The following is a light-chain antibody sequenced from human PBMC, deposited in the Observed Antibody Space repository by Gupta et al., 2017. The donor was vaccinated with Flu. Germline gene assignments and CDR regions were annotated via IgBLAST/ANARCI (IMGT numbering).Light chain of an antibody. Sequence: SVLTQPPSVSGAPGQRVTISCTGSSSNIGEGYDVHWYQQRPGRAPTVLIYGSSNRPSGVPDRFFGSKSGISAALAITGLQAGDEADYYCQSYDTSLSGGVFGGGTKVTAL. CDR2: GSS. CDR1: SSNIGEGYD. J-gene: IGLJ3*02. V-gene: IGLV1-40*01. CDR3: QSYDTSLSGGV.